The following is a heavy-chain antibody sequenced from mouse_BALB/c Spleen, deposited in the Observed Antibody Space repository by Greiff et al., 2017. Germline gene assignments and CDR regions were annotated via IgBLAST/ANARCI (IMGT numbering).Heavy chain of an antibody. J-gene: IGHJ4*01. CDR3: ARQVSMINYAMDY. V-gene: IGHV5-12-2*01. Sequence: DVHLVESGGGLVQPGGSLKLSCAASGFTFSSYTMSWVRQTPEKRLEWVAYISNGGGSTYYPDTVKGRFTISRDNAKNTLYLQMSSLKSEDTAMYDCARQVSMINYAMDYWGQGTSVTVSS. CDR2: ISNGGGST. CDR1: GFTFSSYT. D-gene: IGHD2-4*01.